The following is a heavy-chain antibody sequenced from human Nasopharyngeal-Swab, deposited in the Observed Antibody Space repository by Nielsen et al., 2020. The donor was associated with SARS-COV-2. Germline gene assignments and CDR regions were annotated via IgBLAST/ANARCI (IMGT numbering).Heavy chain of an antibody. CDR3: ASNSGYSYGSPLDN. D-gene: IGHD5-18*01. V-gene: IGHV3-48*02. CDR2: ISSSSSTI. J-gene: IGHJ4*02. Sequence: GGSLRPSCAASGFKFGSYSMNWVRQAPGKGLEWVSYISSSSSTIYYADSVKGRFTISRDNAKNSLYLQMNSLRDEDTAMYYCASNSGYSYGSPLDNWGQGTLVTVSS. CDR1: GFKFGSYS.